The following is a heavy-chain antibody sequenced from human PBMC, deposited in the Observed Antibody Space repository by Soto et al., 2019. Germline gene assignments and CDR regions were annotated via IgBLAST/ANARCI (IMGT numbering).Heavy chain of an antibody. D-gene: IGHD3-3*01. V-gene: IGHV4-59*08. CDR3: ARYYDFWTGLDY. Sequence: PSETLSLTCSVSGAAVSIYFWSWIRQPPDKGLEWIGYMHHSGTANYNPSLKSRVTISVDTSKNQFSLRLNSVTAADTAVYYCARYYDFWTGLDYWGQGTLVTVSS. J-gene: IGHJ4*02. CDR1: GAAVSIYF. CDR2: MHHSGTA.